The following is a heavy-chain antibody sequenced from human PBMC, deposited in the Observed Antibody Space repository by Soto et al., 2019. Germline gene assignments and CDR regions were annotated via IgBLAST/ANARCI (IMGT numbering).Heavy chain of an antibody. D-gene: IGHD5-12*01. CDR1: GGSISSSSYY. Sequence: TLSLTCTVSGGSISSSSYYWGWIRQPPGKGLEWIGSIYYSGSTYYNPSLKSRVTISVDTSKNQFSLKLSSVTAADTAVYYCARREEMATNSYYYYGMDVWGQGTTVTVSS. J-gene: IGHJ6*02. V-gene: IGHV4-39*01. CDR2: IYYSGST. CDR3: ARREEMATNSYYYYGMDV.